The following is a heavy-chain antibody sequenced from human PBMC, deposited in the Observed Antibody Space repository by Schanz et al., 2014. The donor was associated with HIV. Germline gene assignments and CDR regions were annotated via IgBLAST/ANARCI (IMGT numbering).Heavy chain of an antibody. V-gene: IGHV3-7*01. Sequence: EVQLVESGGGLVQAGGSLRLSCEASGFTFGSYWMTWVRQAPGKGLEWVANIKQDGSEKYYLDSVKGRFTISRDNGKNSLSLQMNSLRDEDTAVYYCARSPSYGMDVWGQGTTVTVSS. CDR3: ARSPSYGMDV. CDR1: GFTFGSYW. CDR2: IKQDGSEK. J-gene: IGHJ6*02.